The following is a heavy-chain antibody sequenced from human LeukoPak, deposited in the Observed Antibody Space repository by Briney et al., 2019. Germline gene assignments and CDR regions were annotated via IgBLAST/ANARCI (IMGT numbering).Heavy chain of an antibody. CDR3: ARMIGAWDY. Sequence: ASVKVSCKASGYTFTSYDINWVRQATGQGLEWMGWMNPNSGNTNYAQKLQGRVTMTTDTSTSTAYMELRSLRSDDTAVYYCARMIGAWDYWGQGTLVTASS. J-gene: IGHJ4*02. V-gene: IGHV1-18*01. D-gene: IGHD3-22*01. CDR1: GYTFTSYD. CDR2: MNPNSGNT.